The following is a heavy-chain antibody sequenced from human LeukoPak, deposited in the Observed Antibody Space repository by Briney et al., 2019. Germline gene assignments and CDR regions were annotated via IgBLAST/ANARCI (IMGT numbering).Heavy chain of an antibody. Sequence: SVKVSCKASGGTFSSYAISWVRQAPGQGLEWMGRIIPILGIANYAQKFQGRVTITADKSTSTAYMELSSLRSEDTAVYYCARVNMITFGGVIVSYYFDYWGQGTLVTVSS. CDR3: ARVNMITFGGVIVSYYFDY. CDR2: IIPILGIA. V-gene: IGHV1-69*04. J-gene: IGHJ4*02. D-gene: IGHD3-16*02. CDR1: GGTFSSYA.